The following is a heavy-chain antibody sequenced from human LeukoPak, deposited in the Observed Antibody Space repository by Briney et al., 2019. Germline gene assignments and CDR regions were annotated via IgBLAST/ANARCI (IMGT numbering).Heavy chain of an antibody. Sequence: GGSLRLSCAASGFTFSSYWMHWVRQAPGKGLGWVSRINSDGSSTSYADSVKGRFTISRDNAKNTLYLQMNSLRAEDTAVYYCVRVIAVAGFDYWGQGTLVTVSS. D-gene: IGHD6-19*01. CDR1: GFTFSSYW. CDR2: INSDGSST. CDR3: VRVIAVAGFDY. J-gene: IGHJ4*02. V-gene: IGHV3-74*01.